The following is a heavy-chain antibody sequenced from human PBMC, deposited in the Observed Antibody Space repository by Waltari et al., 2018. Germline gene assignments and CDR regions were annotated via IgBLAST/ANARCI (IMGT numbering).Heavy chain of an antibody. Sequence: EVQLVQSGAEVKKPGATVKISCKASGYTFTDYYMHWAQQAPGKGLEWMGRVDTEDGETKYAEKFQGRVTITADTTTDTDYMELSSLRSEDTAVYYCATPELGVGATMNWGQGTLVTVSS. CDR2: VDTEDGET. CDR1: GYTFTDYY. D-gene: IGHD1-26*01. CDR3: ATPELGVGATMN. J-gene: IGHJ4*02. V-gene: IGHV1-69-2*01.